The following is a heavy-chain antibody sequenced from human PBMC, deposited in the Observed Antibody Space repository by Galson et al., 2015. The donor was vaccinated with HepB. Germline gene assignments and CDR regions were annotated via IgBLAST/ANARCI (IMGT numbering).Heavy chain of an antibody. V-gene: IGHV3-23*01. Sequence: SLRLSCAASGFTFSSYAMSWVRQAPGKGLEWVSAISGSGGSTYYADSMKGRFTISRDNSKNTLYLQMNSLRAEDTAVYYCAKGIWSDLGWFDPWGQGTLVTVSS. CDR2: ISGSGGST. J-gene: IGHJ5*02. CDR1: GFTFSSYA. D-gene: IGHD3-3*01. CDR3: AKGIWSDLGWFDP.